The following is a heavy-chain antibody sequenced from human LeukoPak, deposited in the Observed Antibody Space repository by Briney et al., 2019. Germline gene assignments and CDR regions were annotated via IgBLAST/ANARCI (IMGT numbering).Heavy chain of an antibody. J-gene: IGHJ4*02. CDR1: GGSISSYY. CDR3: ARAKGGGYDPIFDY. CDR2: IYYSGST. Sequence: SETLSLTCTVSGGSISSYYWSWIRQPPGKGLEWIGYIYYSGSTNYNPSLKSRVTISVDTSKNQFSLKLSSVTAADTAVYYCARAKGGGYDPIFDYWGQGTLVTVSS. D-gene: IGHD5-12*01. V-gene: IGHV4-59*01.